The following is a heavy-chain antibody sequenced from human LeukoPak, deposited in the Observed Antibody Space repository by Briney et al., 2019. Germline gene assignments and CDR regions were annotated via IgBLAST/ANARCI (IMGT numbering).Heavy chain of an antibody. CDR1: GYTFTGYY. CDR2: INPNSGGT. Sequence: ASVKVSCKASGYTFTGYYMHWERQAPGQGLEWMGWINPNSGGTNYAQKFQGRVTMTRDTSISTAYMELSRLRSDDTAVYYCASSGYNWNGDVGDWFDPWGQGTLVTVSP. J-gene: IGHJ5*02. V-gene: IGHV1-2*02. CDR3: ASSGYNWNGDVGDWFDP. D-gene: IGHD1-1*01.